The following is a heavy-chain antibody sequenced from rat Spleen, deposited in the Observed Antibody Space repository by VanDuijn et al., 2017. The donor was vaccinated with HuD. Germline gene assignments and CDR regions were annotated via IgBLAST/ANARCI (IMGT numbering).Heavy chain of an antibody. J-gene: IGHJ2*01. CDR3: VRSGTGWELRYFDY. V-gene: IGHV3-1*01. CDR2: ITYSGGI. D-gene: IGHD5-1*01. CDR1: GYDITNTY. Sequence: EVQLQESGPGLVKPSQSLSLTCSVSGYDITNTYWGWIRKFPGNKMEWMGFITYSGGISYNPSLQSRVSITRDISKNQFFLQLNSVTTEDTGTYYCVRSGTGWELRYFDYWGQGVMVTVSS.